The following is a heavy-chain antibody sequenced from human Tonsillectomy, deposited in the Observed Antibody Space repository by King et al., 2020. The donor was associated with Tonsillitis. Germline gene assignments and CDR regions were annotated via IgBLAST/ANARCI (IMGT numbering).Heavy chain of an antibody. CDR3: AKDPIRMVRGVMDYYFHY. CDR2: ISGSGAST. Sequence: VQLVESGGGLVQPGGSLRLSCAASGFTFSSYAMSWVRQAPGKVLEWVSGISGSGASTSYADYVKGRVTISRDNSKKTLYLPMNSLRAEDTDVYYCAKDPIRMVRGVMDYYFHYWGQGTLVTVSS. CDR1: GFTFSSYA. V-gene: IGHV3-23*04. J-gene: IGHJ4*02. D-gene: IGHD3-10*01.